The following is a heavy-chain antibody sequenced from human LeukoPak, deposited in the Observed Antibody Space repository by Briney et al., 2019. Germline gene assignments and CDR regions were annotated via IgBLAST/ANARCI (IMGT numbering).Heavy chain of an antibody. D-gene: IGHD5-18*01. Sequence: GGSLRLSCAASGFTFSIYAMSWVRQAPGKGLEWVSAISGSGGSTYYADSVKGRFTISRDNSKNTLYLQMNSLRAEDTAVYYCAKVISYGYYFDYWGQGTLVTVSS. CDR1: GFTFSIYA. J-gene: IGHJ4*02. CDR2: ISGSGGST. CDR3: AKVISYGYYFDY. V-gene: IGHV3-23*01.